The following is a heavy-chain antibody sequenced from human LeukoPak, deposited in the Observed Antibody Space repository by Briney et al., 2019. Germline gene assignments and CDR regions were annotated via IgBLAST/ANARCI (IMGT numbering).Heavy chain of an antibody. D-gene: IGHD2-2*02. CDR2: ISYEDGSNK. CDR3: ARESGGNTPYYFDY. J-gene: IGHJ4*02. CDR1: GFTFSSFA. V-gene: IGHV3-30*04. Sequence: PGCSLRLSCASSGFTFSSFALHWVRQAPGKRMEWVAVISYEDGSNKYYADSVKGRFTISRDNSKHTVYLQMNSLRTEDTAVYYCARESGGNTPYYFDYWGQGTLVTVSS.